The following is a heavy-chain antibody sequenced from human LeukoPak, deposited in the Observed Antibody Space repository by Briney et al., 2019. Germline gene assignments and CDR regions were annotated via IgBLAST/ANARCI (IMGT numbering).Heavy chain of an antibody. J-gene: IGHJ5*02. CDR1: GFALTTSGVG. CDR2: IYGDDDK. CDR3: ACRQALRAWFDP. Sequence: SGPTLVNPTETLTLTCTLSGFALTTSGVGVGWIRQPPGKPLERLALIYGDDDKRYSPSLNNRLTITKDTSKNQVVLRMTNMDPEDTGTFYCACRQALRAWFDPWGQGTLVTVSS. V-gene: IGHV2-5*02. D-gene: IGHD3-10*01.